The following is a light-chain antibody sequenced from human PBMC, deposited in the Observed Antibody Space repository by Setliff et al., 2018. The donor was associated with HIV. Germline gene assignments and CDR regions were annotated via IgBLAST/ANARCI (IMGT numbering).Light chain of an antibody. Sequence: QSALTQPASVSGSPGQSITISCTGTSSDVGGYNYVSWYQQHPGKAPKLMIYEVSNRPSGVSNRFSGSKSGNTASLTISGFQAEDEADYYCSSYTSSSTLESVFGTGTKVTVL. V-gene: IGLV2-14*01. J-gene: IGLJ1*01. CDR1: SSDVGGYNY. CDR3: SSYTSSSTLESV. CDR2: EVS.